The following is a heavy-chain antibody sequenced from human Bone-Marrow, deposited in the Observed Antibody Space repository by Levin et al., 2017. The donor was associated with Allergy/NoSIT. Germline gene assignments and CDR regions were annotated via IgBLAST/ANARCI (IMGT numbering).Heavy chain of an antibody. CDR3: ARAHFLTYYYGSGSYQSAFDI. V-gene: IGHV4-59*01. D-gene: IGHD3-10*01. Sequence: PSETLSLTCTVSGGSISSYYWSWIRQPPGKGLEWIGYIYYSGSTNYNPSLKSRVTISVDTSKNQFSLKLSSVTAADTAVYYCARAHFLTYYYGSGSYQSAFDIWGQGTMVTVSS. CDR1: GGSISSYY. J-gene: IGHJ3*02. CDR2: IYYSGST.